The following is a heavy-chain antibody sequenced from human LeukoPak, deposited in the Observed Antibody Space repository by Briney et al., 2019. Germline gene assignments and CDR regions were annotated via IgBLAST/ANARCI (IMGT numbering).Heavy chain of an antibody. CDR1: GFTFSTYW. CDR2: ISSSSSYI. V-gene: IGHV3-21*01. CDR3: ATLTPYDSSGYYVHYFDY. Sequence: GGSLRLSCAASGFTFSTYWMSWVRQAPGKGLEWVSSISSSSSYIYYADSVKGRFTISRDNAKNSLYLQMNSLRAEDTAVYYCATLTPYDSSGYYVHYFDYWGQGTLVTVSS. J-gene: IGHJ4*02. D-gene: IGHD3-22*01.